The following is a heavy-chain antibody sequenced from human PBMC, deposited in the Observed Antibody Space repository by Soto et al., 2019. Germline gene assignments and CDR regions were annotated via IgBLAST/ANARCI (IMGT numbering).Heavy chain of an antibody. CDR3: ARTSMQSRGYSYGHGGMDV. CDR1: GYSFTSYW. Sequence: DSVKISGKGCGYSFTSYWSSWVRQMHGKGLEWMGRIDPSDSYTNYSPSFQGHVTISADKSISTAYLQWSSLKASDTAMYYCARTSMQSRGYSYGHGGMDVWGQGTTVTVSS. D-gene: IGHD5-18*01. CDR2: IDPSDSYT. J-gene: IGHJ6*02. V-gene: IGHV5-10-1*01.